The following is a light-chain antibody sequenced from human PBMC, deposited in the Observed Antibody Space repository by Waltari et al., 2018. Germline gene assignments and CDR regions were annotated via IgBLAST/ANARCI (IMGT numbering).Light chain of an antibody. J-gene: IGLJ2*01. Sequence: QSALTQPASVSGSPGQSITISCTGTRSDIGGYNFVSWYQQYPGKVPKLIIYDVNNRPSGVSNRFSGSKSGDTASLTISGLHAEDEADYYCSSYISSDIPVVFGGGTKLTVL. V-gene: IGLV2-14*03. CDR2: DVN. CDR1: RSDIGGYNF. CDR3: SSYISSDIPVV.